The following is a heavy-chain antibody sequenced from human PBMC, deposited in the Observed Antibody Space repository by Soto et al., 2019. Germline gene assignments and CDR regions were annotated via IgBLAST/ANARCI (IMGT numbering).Heavy chain of an antibody. CDR3: AKSLPPPYDSSGYYYHNDAFDI. Sequence: GGSLRLSCAASGFTFSSYAMSWVRQAPGKGLEWVSAISGSGGSTYYADSVKGRFTISRDNSKNTLYLQMNSLRAEDTAVYYCAKSLPPPYDSSGYYYHNDAFDIWGQGTMVTVSS. J-gene: IGHJ3*02. CDR1: GFTFSSYA. D-gene: IGHD3-22*01. V-gene: IGHV3-23*01. CDR2: ISGSGGST.